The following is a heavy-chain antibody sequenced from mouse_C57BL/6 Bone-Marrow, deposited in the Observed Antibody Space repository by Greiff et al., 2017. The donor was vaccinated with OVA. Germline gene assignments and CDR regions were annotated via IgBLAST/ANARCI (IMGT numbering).Heavy chain of an antibody. CDR3: ARHPLYGNHAMDY. CDR2: ISNGGGST. CDR1: GFTFSDYY. Sequence: EVMLVESGGGLVQPGGSLKLSCAASGFTFSDYYMYWVRQTPEKRLEWVAYISNGGGSTYYPDTVKGRFTISRDNAKNTLYLQMSRLKSEDTAMYYCARHPLYGNHAMDYWGQGTSVTVSS. V-gene: IGHV5-12*01. D-gene: IGHD2-1*01. J-gene: IGHJ4*01.